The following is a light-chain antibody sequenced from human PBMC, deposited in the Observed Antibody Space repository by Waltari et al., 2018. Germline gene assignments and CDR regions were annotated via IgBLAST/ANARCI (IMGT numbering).Light chain of an antibody. V-gene: IGLV2-14*03. CDR1: SSDVGGYNY. J-gene: IGLJ2*01. CDR3: SSYTSSNTVV. Sequence: HSALTQPASVSGSPGQSINIPRSGSSSDVGGYNYVSWYLQYPGQAPKLIIDDVSPRPSEISGRFSGSPSGSTASLTISGLQAEDEADYDCSSYTSSNTVVFGGGTKVTVL. CDR2: DVS.